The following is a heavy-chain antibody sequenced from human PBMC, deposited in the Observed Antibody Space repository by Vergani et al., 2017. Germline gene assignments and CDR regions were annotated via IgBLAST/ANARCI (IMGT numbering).Heavy chain of an antibody. CDR2: IYPADSDT. CDR3: ARHKTYTDS. Sequence: EVELVQSGPEMSKPGESLKISCKGSEYSFGNYWIGWVRQMPGKGLEWMGIIYPADSDTRYSPSFQGQGNISADKSISTAFLQWDSLKASDTALYYCARHKTYTDSWGQGTLVTVSS. CDR1: EYSFGNYW. J-gene: IGHJ4*02. V-gene: IGHV5-51*01.